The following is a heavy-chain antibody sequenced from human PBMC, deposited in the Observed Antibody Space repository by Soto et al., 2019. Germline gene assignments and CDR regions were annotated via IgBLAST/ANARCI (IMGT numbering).Heavy chain of an antibody. D-gene: IGHD2-8*01. V-gene: IGHV3-23*01. CDR1: GFSFSTYA. Sequence: EVQLLESGGGLVQPGGSLRLSCAASGFSFSTYAMSWVRQAPGKGLEWVAGIVGNGALISYGDSVKGRFTISRDNSNNILYLQMHSLRVEDTAVYYCAKDRQPDGLWPFDHWGQGTLVTVSS. CDR3: AKDRQPDGLWPFDH. J-gene: IGHJ4*02. CDR2: IVGNGALI.